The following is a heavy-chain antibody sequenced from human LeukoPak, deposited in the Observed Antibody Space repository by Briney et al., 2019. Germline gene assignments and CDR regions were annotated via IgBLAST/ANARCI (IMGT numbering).Heavy chain of an antibody. D-gene: IGHD3-10*01. CDR1: GGSISSGSYS. Sequence: PSETLSLTCTVSGGSISSGSYSWSWIRQPPGKGLEWIGYIYYSGSTNYNPSLKSRVTISVDTSKNQFSLKLSSVTAADTAVYYCARDQGYYDSGSSYYMDVWGKGTTVTVSS. CDR2: IYYSGST. V-gene: IGHV4-61*01. J-gene: IGHJ6*03. CDR3: ARDQGYYDSGSSYYMDV.